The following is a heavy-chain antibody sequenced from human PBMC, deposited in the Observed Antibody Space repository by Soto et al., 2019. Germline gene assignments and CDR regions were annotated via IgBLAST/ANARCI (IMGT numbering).Heavy chain of an antibody. Sequence: GGSLRLSCAASGFTFSSYDMHWVRQATGKGLEWVSAIGTAGDTYYPGSVKGRFTISRENAKNSLYLQMNSLRAGDTAVYYCARVSRDNCGGDCYSFDYWGQGPLVTVSS. CDR2: IGTAGDT. CDR1: GFTFSSYD. D-gene: IGHD2-21*02. J-gene: IGHJ4*02. V-gene: IGHV3-13*01. CDR3: ARVSRDNCGGDCYSFDY.